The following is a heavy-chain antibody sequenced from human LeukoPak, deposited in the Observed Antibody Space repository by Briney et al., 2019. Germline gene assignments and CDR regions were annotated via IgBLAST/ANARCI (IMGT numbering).Heavy chain of an antibody. D-gene: IGHD3-10*01. J-gene: IGHJ4*02. V-gene: IGHV4-59*01. CDR1: GGSISSYY. Sequence: SETLSLTCTVSGGSISSYYWSWIRQPPGKGLEWIGYIYYGGSTNYNPSLKSRVTISADTSKNQFSLKLSSVTAADTAVYYCASLYYGSGADQWYFDYWGQGTLVTVSS. CDR2: IYYGGST. CDR3: ASLYYGSGADQWYFDY.